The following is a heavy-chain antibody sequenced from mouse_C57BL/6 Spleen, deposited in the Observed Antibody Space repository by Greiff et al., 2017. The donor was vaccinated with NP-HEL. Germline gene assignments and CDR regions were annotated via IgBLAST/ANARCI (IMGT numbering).Heavy chain of an antibody. Sequence: VQLVESGAELVRPGASVKLSCKASGYTFTDYYINWVKQRPGQGLEWIARIYPGSGNTYYNEKFKGKATLTAEKSSSTAYMQLSSLTSEDSAVYFCAREAQALMDYWGQGTSVTVSS. CDR2: IYPGSGNT. CDR1: GYTFTDYY. J-gene: IGHJ4*01. D-gene: IGHD3-2*02. CDR3: AREAQALMDY. V-gene: IGHV1-76*01.